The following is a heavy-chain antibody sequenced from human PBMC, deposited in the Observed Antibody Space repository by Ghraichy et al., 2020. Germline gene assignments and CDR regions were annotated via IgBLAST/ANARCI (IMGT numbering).Heavy chain of an antibody. Sequence: SQTLSLTCTVSGASVKNYYWSWIRQPPGKGLEWIAYIYTSGGTNYNPSLKSRVTISVDTSKNQFSLKLNSVTAADTAVYYCARHMDVQLERRYGFDIWGPGTLVTASS. D-gene: IGHD1-1*01. J-gene: IGHJ3*02. CDR3: ARHMDVQLERRYGFDI. V-gene: IGHV4-4*09. CDR1: GASVKNYY. CDR2: IYTSGGT.